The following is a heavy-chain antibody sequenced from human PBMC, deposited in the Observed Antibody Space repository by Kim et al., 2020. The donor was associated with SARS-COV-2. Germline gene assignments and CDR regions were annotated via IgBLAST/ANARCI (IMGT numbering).Heavy chain of an antibody. D-gene: IGHD3-10*01. V-gene: IGHV3-15*01. CDR1: GFTFSNTW. CDR2: IKSKTDGGTT. CDR3: TPLGGFQMVRLDC. J-gene: IGHJ4*02. Sequence: GGSLRLSCAASGFTFSNTWMSWFRQFPGKGLEWVGRIKSKTDGGTTDYAAPVKGRFTISRDDSINTLYLEMSSLKTEDTALYYCTPLGGFQMVRLDCWGQETLVPV.